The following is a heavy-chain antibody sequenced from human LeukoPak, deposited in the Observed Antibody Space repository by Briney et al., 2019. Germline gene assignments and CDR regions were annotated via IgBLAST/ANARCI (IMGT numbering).Heavy chain of an antibody. D-gene: IGHD2-2*02. CDR1: GGSISSSSYY. V-gene: IGHV4-61*02. Sequence: QPSETLSLTCTVSGGSISSSSYYWGWIRQPAGKGLEWIGRIYTSGSTNYNPSLKSRVTMSVDTSKNQFSLKLSSVTAADTAVYYCARDKEVVPAAIQCWYFDLWGRGTLVTVSS. CDR2: IYTSGST. J-gene: IGHJ2*01. CDR3: ARDKEVVPAAIQCWYFDL.